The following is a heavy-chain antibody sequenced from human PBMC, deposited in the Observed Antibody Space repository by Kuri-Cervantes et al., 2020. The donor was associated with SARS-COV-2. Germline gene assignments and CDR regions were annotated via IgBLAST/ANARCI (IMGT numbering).Heavy chain of an antibody. CDR3: ATGEGYAPRSPPTD. CDR2: FDPEDGET. Sequence: ASVKVSCKVSGYTLTELSMHWVRQAPGKGLEWMGGFDPEDGETIYAQKFQGRVTMTEDTSTDTAYMELSSLRSEDTAAYYCATGEGYAPRSPPTDWGQGTLVTVSS. CDR1: GYTLTELS. D-gene: IGHD3-16*01. V-gene: IGHV1-24*01. J-gene: IGHJ4*02.